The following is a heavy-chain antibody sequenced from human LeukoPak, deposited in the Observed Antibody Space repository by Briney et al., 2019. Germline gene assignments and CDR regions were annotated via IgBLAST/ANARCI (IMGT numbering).Heavy chain of an antibody. CDR2: ISYDGSNK. D-gene: IGHD2-2*01. Sequence: GGSLRLSCAASGFTFSSYGMHWVRQAPGKGLEWVAVISYDGSNKYYADSVKGRFTISRDNSKNTLYLQMNSLRAEDTAVYYCAKGEGYCSSTSCYGEYFQHWGQGTLVTVSS. CDR1: GFTFSSYG. J-gene: IGHJ1*01. CDR3: AKGEGYCSSTSCYGEYFQH. V-gene: IGHV3-30*18.